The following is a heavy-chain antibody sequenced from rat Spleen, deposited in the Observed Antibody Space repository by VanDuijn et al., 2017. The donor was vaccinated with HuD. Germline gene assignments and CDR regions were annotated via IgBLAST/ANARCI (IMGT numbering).Heavy chain of an antibody. CDR2: ISYDGNNT. D-gene: IGHD1-7*01. CDR1: GFTFSDYT. J-gene: IGHJ3*01. V-gene: IGHV5-7*01. Sequence: EVQLVESGGGLVQPGRSLKLSCAASGFTFSDYTMAWVPQAPKKGLEWVAAISYDGNNTYYRDSVKGRFTISRDKAKSTLYLQMDSLRSEDTATYYCARPSFGYPFAYWGQGTLVTVSS. CDR3: ARPSFGYPFAY.